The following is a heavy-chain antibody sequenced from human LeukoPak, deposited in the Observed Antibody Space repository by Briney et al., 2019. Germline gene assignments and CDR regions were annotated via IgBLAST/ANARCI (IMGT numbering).Heavy chain of an antibody. V-gene: IGHV4-34*01. CDR3: AREGWPKVRDGLTKDGFDV. CDR2: IKQNGYT. CDR1: GGSLSGYY. D-gene: IGHD5-24*01. Sequence: SETLSLTCGVYGGSLSGYYWSWIRQTPWKGLEWIGEIKQNGYTNYDPPLTSRITTSVDTANNQFSLKPTSVTAADTAMYYCAREGWPKVRDGLTKDGFDVWGQGTMVTVSS. J-gene: IGHJ3*01.